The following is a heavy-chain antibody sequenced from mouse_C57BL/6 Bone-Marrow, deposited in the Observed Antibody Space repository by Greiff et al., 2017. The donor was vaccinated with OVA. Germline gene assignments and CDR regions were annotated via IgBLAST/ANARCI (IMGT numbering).Heavy chain of an antibody. V-gene: IGHV14-3*01. CDR1: GFNIKNTY. CDR2: IDPANGNT. J-gene: IGHJ3*01. D-gene: IGHD2-4*01. Sequence: VQLQQSVAELVRPGASVKLSCTASGFNIKNTYMHWVKQRPEQGLEWIGRIDPANGNTKYAPKFQGKATITADTSSNTAYLQLSSLTSEDTAIYYCAGSSIYYDYEAWFADWGQGTLVTVSA. CDR3: AGSSIYYDYEAWFAD.